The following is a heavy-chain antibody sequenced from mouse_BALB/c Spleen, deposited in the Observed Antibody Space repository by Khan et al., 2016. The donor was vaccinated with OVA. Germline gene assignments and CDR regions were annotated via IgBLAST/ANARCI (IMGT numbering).Heavy chain of an antibody. CDR3: ARHVASYDYDAYWDFDV. V-gene: IGHV1-62-2*01. Sequence: QVRLQQSGAGLVKPGASVNLSCKASGYTFTENIIHWVKQRSGQGLEWIGWFNPGSGSIKYNEKFKDKATLTADKSSSTVYMELSRLTSEDSAVYFCARHVASYDYDAYWDFDVWGAGTTVTVSS. D-gene: IGHD2-4*01. J-gene: IGHJ1*01. CDR1: GYTFTENI. CDR2: FNPGSGSI.